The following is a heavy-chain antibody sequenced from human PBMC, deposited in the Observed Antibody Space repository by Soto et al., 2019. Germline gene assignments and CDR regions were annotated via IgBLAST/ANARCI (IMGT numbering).Heavy chain of an antibody. CDR3: AKDWGVYDGSGDFSDYFDY. Sequence: VQLVQSGGGGSSPGGSLSPSFEALDSPSGADACTWAGKPPAKGREGGSALSSVGNKKDFGASVKGRFTFSRDNSKNTLYLQMNSLRAEDTAIYYCAKDWGVYDGSGDFSDYFDYWGQGTLVTVSS. CDR1: DSPSGADA. CDR2: LSSVGNKK. V-gene: IGHV3-30*18. D-gene: IGHD3-22*01. J-gene: IGHJ4*02.